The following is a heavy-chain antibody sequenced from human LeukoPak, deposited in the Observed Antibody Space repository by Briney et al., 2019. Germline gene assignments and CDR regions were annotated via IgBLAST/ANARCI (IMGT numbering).Heavy chain of an antibody. Sequence: GGSLRLSCAASGFTFSSYAMSWVRQAPGKGLEWVSLISGSGGSTYYADSVKGRFTISRDNLKNTLYLQMNSLRAEDTAVYYCAKDRWTEVDAFDIWGQGTMVTVSS. CDR1: GFTFSSYA. D-gene: IGHD1-1*01. V-gene: IGHV3-23*01. J-gene: IGHJ3*02. CDR2: ISGSGGST. CDR3: AKDRWTEVDAFDI.